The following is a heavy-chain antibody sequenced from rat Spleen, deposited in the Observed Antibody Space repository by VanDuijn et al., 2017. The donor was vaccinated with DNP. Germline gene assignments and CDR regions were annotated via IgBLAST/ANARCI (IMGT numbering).Heavy chain of an antibody. J-gene: IGHJ4*01. CDR3: ARHRTIMPYYYAMDA. CDR1: GFTFSDYY. V-gene: IGHV5-7*01. D-gene: IGHD1-12*01. Sequence: EVLLVESDGGLVQPGRSLKLSCAVSGFTFSDYYMAWDRQAPAKGLEWVATISYNGGTPYYRDSVKGRFTISRDNAQSTLYLQMDSLRSEDTATYYCARHRTIMPYYYAMDAWGQGASVTVSS. CDR2: ISYNGGTP.